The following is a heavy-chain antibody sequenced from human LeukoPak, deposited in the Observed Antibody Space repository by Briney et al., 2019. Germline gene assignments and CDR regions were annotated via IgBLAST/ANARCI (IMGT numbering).Heavy chain of an antibody. D-gene: IGHD1-7*01. CDR2: IFTTGST. V-gene: IGHV4-4*07. J-gene: IGHJ4*02. Sequence: SETLSLTCTVSGASISNYYWSWIRQPAGKGLEWIGRIFTTGSTNYNPPLKSRVTISVDKSKNQVSLKLSSVTAADTAVYYCARGGSWNYLYWGQGTLVTVSS. CDR1: GASISNYY. CDR3: ARGGSWNYLY.